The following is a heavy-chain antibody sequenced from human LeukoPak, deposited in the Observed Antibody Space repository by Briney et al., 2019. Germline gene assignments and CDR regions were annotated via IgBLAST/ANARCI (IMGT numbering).Heavy chain of an antibody. CDR1: GFTFSNYW. Sequence: PGGSLRLSCAASGFTFSNYWMSWVRQAPGKGLEWVANIKQDGSEKYYGDSVKGRFTISRDNAKNSMYLQMNSLRAEDTAVYYCARDPLRIATAGRGTLYWGQGTLVTVSS. V-gene: IGHV3-7*01. D-gene: IGHD6-13*01. CDR2: IKQDGSEK. J-gene: IGHJ4*02. CDR3: ARDPLRIATAGRGTLY.